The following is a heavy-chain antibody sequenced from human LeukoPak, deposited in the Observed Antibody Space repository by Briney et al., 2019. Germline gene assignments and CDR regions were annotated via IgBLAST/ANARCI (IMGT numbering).Heavy chain of an antibody. Sequence: SETLSLTCTVSGGSISSSSYYWGWIRQPPGKGLEWIGEINHSGSTNYNPSLKSRVTISVDTSKNQFSLKLSSVTAADTAVYYCARGSSSSVNLDYWGQGTLVTVSS. D-gene: IGHD6-13*01. CDR1: GGSISSSSYY. J-gene: IGHJ4*02. V-gene: IGHV4-39*07. CDR2: INHSGST. CDR3: ARGSSSSVNLDY.